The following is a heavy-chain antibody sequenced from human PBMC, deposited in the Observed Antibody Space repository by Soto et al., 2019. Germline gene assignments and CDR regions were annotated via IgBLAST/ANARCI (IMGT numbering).Heavy chain of an antibody. CDR1: GGSISSYY. V-gene: IGHV4-59*01. D-gene: IGHD3-3*01. J-gene: IGHJ4*02. CDR3: ARATYDFWSGYSLFDY. Sequence: QVQLQESGPGLVKPSETLSLTCTVSGGSISSYYWSWIRQPPGKGLEWIGYIYYSGSTNDNPSLKRRVTISVETSKNQFSLKLSSVTAADTAVYYCARATYDFWSGYSLFDYWGQGTLVTVSS. CDR2: IYYSGST.